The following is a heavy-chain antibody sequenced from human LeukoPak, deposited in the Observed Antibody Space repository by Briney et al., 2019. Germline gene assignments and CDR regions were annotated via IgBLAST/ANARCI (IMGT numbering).Heavy chain of an antibody. J-gene: IGHJ4*02. V-gene: IGHV3-7*01. Sequence: GGSLRLSCADSGFTFNSYWMNWVRQAPGKGLEWVANIKQDGSEKYFVDSVKGRFIISRDNAKKLLYLQMNSLRAEDTAVYYCARAVGGGNSCGYWGQGTLVTVSS. CDR2: IKQDGSEK. D-gene: IGHD4-23*01. CDR3: ARAVGGGNSCGY. CDR1: GFTFNSYW.